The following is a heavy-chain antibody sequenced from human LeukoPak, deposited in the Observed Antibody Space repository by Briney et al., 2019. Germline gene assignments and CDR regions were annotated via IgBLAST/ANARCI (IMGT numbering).Heavy chain of an antibody. CDR3: ARPYYYDSSGYLAFDAFDI. J-gene: IGHJ3*02. CDR1: GGSFSGYY. CDR2: INHSGST. V-gene: IGHV4-34*01. D-gene: IGHD3-22*01. Sequence: SETLSLTCAVYGGSFSGYYWSWIRQPPGKGLEWIGEINHSGSTNYNPSLKSRVTISVDTSKNQFSLKLSSVTAADTAVYYCARPYYYDSSGYLAFDAFDIWGQGTMVTVSS.